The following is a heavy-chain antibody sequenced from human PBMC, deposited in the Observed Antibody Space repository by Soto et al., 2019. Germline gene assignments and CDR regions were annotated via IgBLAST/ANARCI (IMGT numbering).Heavy chain of an antibody. V-gene: IGHV1-2*04. D-gene: IGHD3-22*01. J-gene: IGHJ6*02. CDR3: ARARRYYDSSGYDYYSYGMDV. CDR2: INPNSGGT. CDR1: VYTFTDYY. Sequence: ASLRVSCKASVYTFTDYYIHCVRQAPGQGLEWMGWINPNSGGTNYAQKFQGWVTMTRDTSISTAYMELSRLRSDDTAVYYCARARRYYDSSGYDYYSYGMDVWGHGTTVTVSS.